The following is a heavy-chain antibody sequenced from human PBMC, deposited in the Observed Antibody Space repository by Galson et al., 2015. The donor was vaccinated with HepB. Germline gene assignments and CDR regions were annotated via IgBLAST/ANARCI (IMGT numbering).Heavy chain of an antibody. CDR1: GGSLSSGSYY. CDR3: ARLQAYSSGWYSLGWFDP. Sequence: ETLSLTCTVSGGSLSSGSYYWGWIRQPPGKGLAWIGNINYSGSTYYNPPLKSRVTISVDTSKNQLPLKLSSVTAANTAVDYCARLQAYSSGWYSLGWFDPWGQGTLVPVSS. D-gene: IGHD6-19*01. J-gene: IGHJ5*02. CDR2: INYSGST. V-gene: IGHV4-39*01.